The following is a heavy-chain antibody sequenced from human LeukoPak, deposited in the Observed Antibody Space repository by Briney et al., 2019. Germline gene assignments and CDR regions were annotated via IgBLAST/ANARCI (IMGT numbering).Heavy chain of an antibody. D-gene: IGHD2-8*02. V-gene: IGHV3-21*01. CDR1: GFTFSTYT. J-gene: IGHJ3*02. CDR2: ISSSSSYI. CDR3: ASAPYGSTGCETPLAFDI. Sequence: GGSLRLSCAASGFTFSTYTMNWVSQAPGKGLEWVSTISSSSSYIYYGDSVKGRFTISRDNAKNSLYLQMNSLRAEDTAVYYCASAPYGSTGCETPLAFDIWGQGTMVTVSS.